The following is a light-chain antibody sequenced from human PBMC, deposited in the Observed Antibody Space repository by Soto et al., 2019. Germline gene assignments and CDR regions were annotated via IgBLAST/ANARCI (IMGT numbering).Light chain of an antibody. V-gene: IGLV6-57*04. CDR2: EDN. CDR3: QSYDSINPVV. Sequence: NFMLTQPHSVPEAPGKTVTISCTRSSGSIARNYVQWYQQRPGSAPTTLIYEDNERPSGVPDRFSGSIDSSSNSASLTISGLTTEDEADYYCQSYDSINPVVFGGGTQLTVL. CDR1: SGSIARNY. J-gene: IGLJ2*01.